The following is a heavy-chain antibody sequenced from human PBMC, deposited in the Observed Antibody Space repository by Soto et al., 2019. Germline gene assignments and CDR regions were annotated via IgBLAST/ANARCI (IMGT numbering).Heavy chain of an antibody. Sequence: PGGSLRLSCAASGFTFSSYAMSWVRQAPGKGLEWVSAISSNGGSTYYANSVKGRFTISRDNSKNTLYLQMGSLRAEDMAVYYCARDSAPEGLLWLPDWFDPWGQGTRVTVSS. D-gene: IGHD3-10*01. CDR2: ISSNGGST. J-gene: IGHJ5*02. CDR1: GFTFSSYA. CDR3: ARDSAPEGLLWLPDWFDP. V-gene: IGHV3-64*01.